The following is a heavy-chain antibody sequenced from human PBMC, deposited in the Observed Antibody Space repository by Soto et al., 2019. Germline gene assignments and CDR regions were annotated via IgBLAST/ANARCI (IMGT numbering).Heavy chain of an antibody. CDR2: MNPKSGGA. CDR1: GYTFTDYY. D-gene: IGHD5-18*01. V-gene: IGHV1-2*02. J-gene: IGHJ3*02. Sequence: ASVKVSCKTSGYTFTDYYTHWVRQAPGQGLEWMGWMNPKSGGAYFAQKFQGRVTLTRDTSIGTAYIEVNSLKSDDTAVYFCTRENIENSDGLYDAFDMWGQGTTLTV. CDR3: TRENIENSDGLYDAFDM.